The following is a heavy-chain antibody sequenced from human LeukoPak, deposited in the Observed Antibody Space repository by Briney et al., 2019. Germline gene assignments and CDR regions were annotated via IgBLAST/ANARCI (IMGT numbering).Heavy chain of an antibody. D-gene: IGHD5-18*01. Sequence: ASVKVSCKASGGTFSSYAISWVRQAPGQGLEWMGRISAYNGNTNYAQKLQGRVTMTTDTSTSTAYMELRSLRSDDTAVYYCARRTGYSYGYYYYGMDVWGQGTTVTVSS. CDR1: GGTFSSYA. CDR3: ARRTGYSYGYYYYGMDV. J-gene: IGHJ6*02. CDR2: ISAYNGNT. V-gene: IGHV1-18*01.